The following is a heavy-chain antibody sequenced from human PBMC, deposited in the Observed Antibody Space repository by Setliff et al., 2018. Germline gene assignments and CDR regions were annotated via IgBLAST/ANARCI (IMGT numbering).Heavy chain of an antibody. J-gene: IGHJ6*03. CDR3: ARGSSRYYYYMDV. CDR2: INAGNGNT. CDR1: GYTFTSYA. V-gene: IGHV1-3*03. Sequence: ASVQVSCKASGYTFTSYAMHWVRQAPGQRLEWMGWINAGNGNTKYSQEFQGRVTITRDTSASTAYMELSSLRSEDMAVYYCARGSSRYYYYMDVWGKGTTVTVS.